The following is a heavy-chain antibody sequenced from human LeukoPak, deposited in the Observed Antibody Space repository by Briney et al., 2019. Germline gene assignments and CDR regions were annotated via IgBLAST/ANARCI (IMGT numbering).Heavy chain of an antibody. Sequence: ASVKVSCKTSGYTFTGYYMHWVRQAPGQGLEWMGRMNPNSGDTNYAQKFQGRVTMTRDTSINTAYMGLSSLRSDDTAVYYCVPRGDGGFDYWGQGTLVTVSS. V-gene: IGHV1-2*06. CDR2: MNPNSGDT. CDR1: GYTFTGYY. J-gene: IGHJ4*02. D-gene: IGHD3-16*01. CDR3: VPRGDGGFDY.